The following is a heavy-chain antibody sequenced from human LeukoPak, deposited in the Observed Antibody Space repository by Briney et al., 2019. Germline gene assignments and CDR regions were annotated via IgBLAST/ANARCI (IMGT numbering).Heavy chain of an antibody. CDR3: ARGLGYCTSTTCLLPFDY. CDR1: GFTVSTYY. CDR2: IYSGGST. V-gene: IGHV3-53*01. Sequence: PGGSLRLSCAASGFTVSTYYMTWVRQAPGKGLEFVSVIYSGGSTYYADSVKGRFTVSRDNSKNTLYRQMNSLRAEDTAMYYCARGLGYCTSTTCLLPFDYWGQGTLVTVSS. D-gene: IGHD2-2*01. J-gene: IGHJ4*02.